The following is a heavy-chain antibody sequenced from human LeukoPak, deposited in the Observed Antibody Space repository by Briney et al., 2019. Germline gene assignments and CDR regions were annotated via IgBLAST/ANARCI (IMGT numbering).Heavy chain of an antibody. CDR3: AKGYHYDILTGYPFY. CDR2: ISYDGSNK. D-gene: IGHD3-9*01. Sequence: QPGGSLRLSCAASGFTFSSYGMHWVRQAPGKGLEWVAVISYDGSNKYYADSVKGRFTISRDNSKNTLYLQMNSLRAEDTAVYYCAKGYHYDILTGYPFYWGQGTLVTVSS. V-gene: IGHV3-30*18. J-gene: IGHJ4*02. CDR1: GFTFSSYG.